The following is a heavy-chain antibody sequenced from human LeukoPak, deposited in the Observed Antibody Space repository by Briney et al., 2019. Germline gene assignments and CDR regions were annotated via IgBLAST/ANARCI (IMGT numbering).Heavy chain of an antibody. J-gene: IGHJ4*02. CDR3: ARDLTITGMTWDADY. V-gene: IGHV3-30*04. Sequence: PGRSLRLSCAASGFTLSNYAMHWVRQAPGKGLEWVAVISYDGTNKFYADSVKGRFTISRDNSKNTLYLQMNSLRAEDTAVYYCARDLTITGMTWDADYWGQGTLVTVSS. D-gene: IGHD1-20*01. CDR1: GFTLSNYA. CDR2: ISYDGTNK.